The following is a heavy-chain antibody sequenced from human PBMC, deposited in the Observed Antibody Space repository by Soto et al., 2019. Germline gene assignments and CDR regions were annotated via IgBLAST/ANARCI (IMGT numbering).Heavy chain of an antibody. D-gene: IGHD4-17*01. CDR3: AKILSTVTPYYYGMDA. J-gene: IGHJ6*02. Sequence: GGSLRLSCAASGVSLSTYPMVWVRQAPGKRLEAVSSISGSGDKTYYKDSVKGRFTISRDNSKNTVDLQMNSLRPEDTAVYYCAKILSTVTPYYYGMDAWGPGTTLTGS. CDR1: GVSLSTYP. V-gene: IGHV3-23*01. CDR2: ISGSGDKT.